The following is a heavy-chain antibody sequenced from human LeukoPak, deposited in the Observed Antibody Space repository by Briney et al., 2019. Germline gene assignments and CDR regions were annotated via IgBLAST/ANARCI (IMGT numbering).Heavy chain of an antibody. CDR3: ASTYY. D-gene: IGHD2-21*01. Sequence: PGGSLRLSCAASGFTFSDYYMSWIRQAPGKGLEWISYISSNGNTIYADSVKGRVTISRDNAKNSVFLQMNSLRAEDTAFYYCASTYYWGQGTLVTVSS. CDR1: GFTFSDYY. J-gene: IGHJ4*02. V-gene: IGHV3-11*01. CDR2: ISSNGNTI.